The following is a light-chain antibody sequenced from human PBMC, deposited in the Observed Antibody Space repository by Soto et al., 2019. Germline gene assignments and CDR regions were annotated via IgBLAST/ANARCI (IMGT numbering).Light chain of an antibody. CDR3: QQYNYRPPA. CDR2: GAS. Sequence: EIVMTQSPATLSVSPGERAALSCRASQSVSGNLAWYQQTPGQAPRLLIYGASTRATGIPARFSGSGFRTEFTLTISSLKSEDFAVYYCQQYNYRPPAFGQGTRLEIK. CDR1: QSVSGN. J-gene: IGKJ5*01. V-gene: IGKV3-15*01.